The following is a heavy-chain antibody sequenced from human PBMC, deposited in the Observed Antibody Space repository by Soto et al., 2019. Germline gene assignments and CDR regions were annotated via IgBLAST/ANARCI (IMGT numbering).Heavy chain of an antibody. D-gene: IGHD3-3*01. CDR1: GLAWSRCG. V-gene: IGHV3-30-3*01. J-gene: IGHJ6*02. Sequence: LTHSLAYSGLAWSRCGMHWVRQAPGQGLEWVAVISYDGSNKYYADSVKGRFTISRDNSKNTLYLQMNSLRAEDTAVYYCARERGASTNGRLYYDFWSGYYSYYYYGMDVWGQGTTVTVSS. CDR2: ISYDGSNK. CDR3: ARERGASTNGRLYYDFWSGYYSYYYYGMDV.